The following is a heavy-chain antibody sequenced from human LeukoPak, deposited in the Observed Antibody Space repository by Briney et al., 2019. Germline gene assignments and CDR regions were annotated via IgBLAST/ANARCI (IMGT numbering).Heavy chain of an antibody. CDR2: IKSKTDGGTT. D-gene: IGHD4-17*01. J-gene: IGHJ4*02. CDR3: TTGSYGDSREYYFDY. V-gene: IGHV3-15*01. CDR1: GFTFSNAW. Sequence: GGSLRLSCAASGFTFSNAWMSWVRQAPGKGLEWVGGIKSKTDGGTTDYAAPVKGRFTISRDDSKNTLYLQMNSLKTEDTAVYYCTTGSYGDSREYYFDYWGQGTLVTVSS.